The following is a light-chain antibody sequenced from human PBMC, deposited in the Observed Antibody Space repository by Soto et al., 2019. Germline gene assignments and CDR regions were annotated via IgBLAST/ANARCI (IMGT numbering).Light chain of an antibody. J-gene: IGLJ1*01. CDR2: GVT. CDR3: SSYTSGSSHYV. CDR1: SSDVGAYYS. Sequence: SAVTQPASVSGSPGQSITISCTGTSSDVGAYYSVSWYQHHPGKAPKLIIYGVTNRPSGVSNRFSGSKSGNTASLTISGLQAEDEADYHCSSYTSGSSHYVFGTGTKVTVL. V-gene: IGLV2-14*01.